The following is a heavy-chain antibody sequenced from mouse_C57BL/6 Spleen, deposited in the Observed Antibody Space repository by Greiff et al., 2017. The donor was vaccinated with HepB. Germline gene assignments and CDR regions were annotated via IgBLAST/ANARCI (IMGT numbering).Heavy chain of an antibody. CDR1: GYAFTNYL. D-gene: IGHD3-3*01. CDR3: ASRARYFDY. J-gene: IGHJ2*01. V-gene: IGHV1-54*01. CDR2: INPGSGGT. Sequence: QVQLQQSGAELVRPGTSVKVSCKASGYAFTNYLIEWVKQRPGQGLEWIGVINPGSGGTNYNEKFKGKATLTADKSSSTAYMQLSSLTSEDSAVYFCASRARYFDYWGQGTTLTVSS.